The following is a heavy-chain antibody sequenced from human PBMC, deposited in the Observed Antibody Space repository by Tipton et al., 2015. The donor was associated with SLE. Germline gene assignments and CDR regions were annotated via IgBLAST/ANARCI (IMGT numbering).Heavy chain of an antibody. CDR3: ARGVGATPWFDP. CDR1: GGSISSGMYY. CDR2: MFRSGST. J-gene: IGHJ5*02. V-gene: IGHV4-61*02. D-gene: IGHD1-26*01. Sequence: TLSLTCTVSGGSISSGMYYYSWIRQPAGKGLEWIGRMFRSGSTNYNPSLKSRVTISLDRSKNQFSLNLYSATAADTAVYYCARGVGATPWFDPWGQGTLVTVSS.